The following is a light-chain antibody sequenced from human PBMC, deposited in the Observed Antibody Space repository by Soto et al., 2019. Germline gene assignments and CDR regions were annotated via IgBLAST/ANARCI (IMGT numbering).Light chain of an antibody. CDR2: AAS. CDR3: QQYYSYPLT. V-gene: IGKV1-8*01. CDR1: QGISSY. Sequence: AVRMPHSPTSSSGSTGARVTITCRASQGISSYLAWYQQNPGKAPKLLIYAASTLQSGVPSRFSGSGSGTDFTLTISCLQSEDFATYYCQQYYSYPLTFGGGTKVDI. J-gene: IGKJ4*01.